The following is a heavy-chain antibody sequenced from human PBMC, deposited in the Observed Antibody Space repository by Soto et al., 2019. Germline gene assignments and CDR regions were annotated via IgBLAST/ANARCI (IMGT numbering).Heavy chain of an antibody. J-gene: IGHJ2*01. CDR2: IIPIYDAA. CDR1: GGSFDNLA. CDR3: ATGTRENYNYWYFDL. D-gene: IGHD1-7*01. V-gene: IGHV1-69*06. Sequence: QVRLVQSGAELKKPGSSVKVSCKVSGGSFDNLAISWLRHAPGHGPEWVPGIIPIYDAANYADDFRGRITLTADKSTATAYMELSSLRSEDTAIYYCATGTRENYNYWYFDLWGRGTLITVSS.